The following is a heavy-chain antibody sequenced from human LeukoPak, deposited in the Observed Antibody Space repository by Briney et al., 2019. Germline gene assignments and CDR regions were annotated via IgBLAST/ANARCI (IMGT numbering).Heavy chain of an antibody. Sequence: GGSLRLSCAASGFTFSTYSMNWVRQAPGKGLEWVSYISSGSTTIYYADSVKGRFTISRDNAKNSLYLQMNSLRAEDTAVYYCARGNRGYSGYEYWGQGTLVTVSS. CDR3: ARGNRGYSGYEY. D-gene: IGHD5-12*01. V-gene: IGHV3-48*04. CDR1: GFTFSTYS. J-gene: IGHJ4*02. CDR2: ISSGSTTI.